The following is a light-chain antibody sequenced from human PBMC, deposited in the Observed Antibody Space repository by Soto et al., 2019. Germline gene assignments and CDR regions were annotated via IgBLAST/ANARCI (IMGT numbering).Light chain of an antibody. CDR3: QVWDFMTDKYV. CDR2: YDS. V-gene: IGLV3-21*04. CDR1: NIGDKR. J-gene: IGLJ1*01. Sequence: SYELTQPPSVSVAPEKTATITCGGDNIGDKRVHWYRQKPGQAPVLLISYDSDRPSGIPERFSGSNSGNTATLTISRVEAGDEAHYYCQVWDFMTDKYVFGGGTKLTVL.